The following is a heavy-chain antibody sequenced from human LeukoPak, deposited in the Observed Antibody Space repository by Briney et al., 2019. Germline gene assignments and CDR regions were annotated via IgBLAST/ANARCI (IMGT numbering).Heavy chain of an antibody. CDR2: INPNSGGT. V-gene: IGHV1-2*02. CDR3: VRDLGGRSGTAFDY. D-gene: IGHD3-10*01. J-gene: IGHJ4*02. CDR1: GYSFSGYH. Sequence: GASVKVSCKASGYSFSGYHMHWVRQAPGQGLEWMGWINPNSGGTNYAQKFQGRVTMTRDTSITTAYIELSSLRSDDTSVYYCVRDLGGRSGTAFDYWGQGTLVTVSS.